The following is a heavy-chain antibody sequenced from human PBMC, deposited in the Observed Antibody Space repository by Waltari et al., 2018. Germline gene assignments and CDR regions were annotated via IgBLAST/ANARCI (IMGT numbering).Heavy chain of an antibody. Sequence: QVQLVQSGAEVKKPGASVKVSCKASGYTFSDYGISWVRQAPGQGLEWMGGCSGNNGHTNHAQKFQGRLIMTEDTAATTVYMELTYLTSDDTAVYYCARERHRLMEEGYLMALDPWGQGTLVTVSS. CDR3: ARERHRLMEEGYLMALDP. D-gene: IGHD3-3*01. CDR1: GYTFSDYG. V-gene: IGHV1-18*01. J-gene: IGHJ5*02. CDR2: CSGNNGHT.